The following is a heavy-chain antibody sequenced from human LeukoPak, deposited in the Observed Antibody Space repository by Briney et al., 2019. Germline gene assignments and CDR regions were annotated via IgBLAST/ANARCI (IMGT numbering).Heavy chain of an antibody. CDR3: ARGKPSSSWYRILTYYFDY. CDR2: INEDGGEI. Sequence: GGSLRLSCAASGFTFSRSWMTWVCQAPGKGLEWVASINEDGGEIHYVDSVKGRFTISRDNAKNSLNLQMNSLRAEDTAVYYCARGKPSSSWYRILTYYFDYWGQGSLVTVSS. CDR1: GFTFSRSW. D-gene: IGHD6-13*01. V-gene: IGHV3-7*01. J-gene: IGHJ4*02.